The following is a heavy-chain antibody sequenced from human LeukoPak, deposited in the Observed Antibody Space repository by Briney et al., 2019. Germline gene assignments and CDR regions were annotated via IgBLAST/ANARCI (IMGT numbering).Heavy chain of an antibody. CDR1: RFSISCYW. V-gene: IGHV3-7*01. J-gene: IGHJ4*02. CDR3: AGESVAVPAYY. CDR2: INQDGSEI. D-gene: IGHD6-19*01. Sequence: GGSLRLSCVGSRFSISCYWMSWVRQAPGKWLEWVANINQDGSEIYYLDSVKGRFTTSRDNAKNSLYLQMNGLRVEDTAVYYCAGESVAVPAYYWGQGTLVTVSS.